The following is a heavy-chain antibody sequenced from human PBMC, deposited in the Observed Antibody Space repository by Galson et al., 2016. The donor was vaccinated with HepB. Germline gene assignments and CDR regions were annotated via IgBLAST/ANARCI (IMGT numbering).Heavy chain of an antibody. D-gene: IGHD3-10*01. CDR2: INSDGSST. V-gene: IGHV3-74*01. CDR3: ARGHNYGSGTDLGY. J-gene: IGHJ4*02. Sequence: SLRLSCAASGFTFSSYWMHWVRQVPGKGLVWVARINSDGSSTTYAESVKGRFTISRANAKNTLYLQMNSLRAEDTAVYYCARGHNYGSGTDLGYWGQGTLVTVSS. CDR1: GFTFSSYW.